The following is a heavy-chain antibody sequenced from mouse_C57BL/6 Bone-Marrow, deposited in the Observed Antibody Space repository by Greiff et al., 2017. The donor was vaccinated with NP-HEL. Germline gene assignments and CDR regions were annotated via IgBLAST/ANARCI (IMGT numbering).Heavy chain of an antibody. V-gene: IGHV1-39*01. CDR1: GYSFTDYN. CDR2: INPNYGTT. Sequence: EVQLQQSGPELVKPGASVKISCKASGYSFTDYNMNWVKQSNGKSLEWIGVINPNYGTTSSNQKFKGLAPLTVDQSSSTAYMQLNSLTSEDSAVYYCARSHCSIAWFAYWGQGTLVTVSA. D-gene: IGHD2-5*01. CDR3: ARSHCSIAWFAY. J-gene: IGHJ3*01.